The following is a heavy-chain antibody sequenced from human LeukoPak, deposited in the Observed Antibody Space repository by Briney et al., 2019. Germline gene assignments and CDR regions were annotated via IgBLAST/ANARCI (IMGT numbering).Heavy chain of an antibody. D-gene: IGHD2-2*01. Sequence: GGSLRLSCAASGFTFDDFGMSWVRQVPGKGLQWVAGINWSGDAAGYGDSVKGRFTISRDNANNSLYLQMNSLRVEDTALYYCARDLTTYGYCSTASCYSDAFDVWGHGTMVTVSS. CDR3: ARDLTTYGYCSTASCYSDAFDV. CDR2: INWSGDAA. J-gene: IGHJ3*01. CDR1: GFTFDDFG. V-gene: IGHV3-20*04.